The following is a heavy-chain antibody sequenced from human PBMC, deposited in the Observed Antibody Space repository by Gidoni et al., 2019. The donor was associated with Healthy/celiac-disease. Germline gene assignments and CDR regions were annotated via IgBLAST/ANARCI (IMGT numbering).Heavy chain of an antibody. CDR3: ARGPHYSGSYYVEGRIDY. CDR1: GGSVSSGSYY. J-gene: IGHJ4*02. D-gene: IGHD1-26*01. Sequence: QVQLQESGPGLVKPSETLSLTCTVSGGSVSSGSYYWSWIRQPPGKGLEWIGYIYYSGSTNYNPSLKSRVTISVDTSKNQFSLKLSSVTAADTAVYYCARGPHYSGSYYVEGRIDYWGQGTLVTVSS. V-gene: IGHV4-61*01. CDR2: IYYSGST.